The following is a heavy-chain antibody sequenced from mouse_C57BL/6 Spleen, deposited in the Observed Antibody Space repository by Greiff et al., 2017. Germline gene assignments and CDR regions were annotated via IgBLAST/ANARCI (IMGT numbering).Heavy chain of an antibody. Sequence: VQLQQSGPGLVQPSQSLSITCTVSGFSLTSYGVHWVRPSPGKGLAWLGVIWRGGSTDYNAAFMSRLSITKDNSKSQVFFKMNSLQADDTAIYYCAKNRDYYGTSRYWYFDVWGTGTTVTVSS. J-gene: IGHJ1*03. D-gene: IGHD1-1*01. V-gene: IGHV2-5*01. CDR3: AKNRDYYGTSRYWYFDV. CDR2: IWRGGST. CDR1: GFSLTSYG.